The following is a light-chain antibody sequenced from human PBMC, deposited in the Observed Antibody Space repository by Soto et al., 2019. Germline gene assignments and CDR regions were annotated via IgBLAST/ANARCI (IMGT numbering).Light chain of an antibody. Sequence: QSVLTQPPSASGSPGQSVTISCTGTSSDIGGYNFVSWYQQHPGKAPKLMIYDVTKRPSGVPDRFSGSKSGNTASLTVSGLQAEYEADYYCASYGGVNNLLFGGGTKLTVL. CDR1: SSDIGGYNF. CDR2: DVT. V-gene: IGLV2-8*01. J-gene: IGLJ2*01. CDR3: ASYGGVNNLL.